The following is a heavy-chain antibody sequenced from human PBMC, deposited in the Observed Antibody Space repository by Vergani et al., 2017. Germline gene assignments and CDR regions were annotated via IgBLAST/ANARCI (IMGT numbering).Heavy chain of an antibody. J-gene: IGHJ4*02. CDR3: ARTESFSLRYFHWAL. V-gene: IGHV4-39*01. Sequence: QLHLQESGPGLVKPSETLSLTCTVSGGSIPSSSYYWGWIRQPPGKGLEWIGNIYHSGGAYYNPSLKGRVTISVDTSKNQFSLEVTSVTAADTAIYFCARTESFSLRYFHWALWGQGTLVTVSS. D-gene: IGHD3-9*01. CDR1: GGSIPSSSYY. CDR2: IYHSGGA.